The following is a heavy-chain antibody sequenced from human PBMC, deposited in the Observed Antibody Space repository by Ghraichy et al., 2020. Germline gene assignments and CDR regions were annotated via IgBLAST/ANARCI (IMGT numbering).Heavy chain of an antibody. J-gene: IGHJ6*02. Sequence: GESLNISCVGSGFTLSGYNMNWVRQSPGKGLEWISYITSSSRSIFYADSVKGRFTISRDNAQNSVYLQMNSLRDEDTATYYCARASTVVRFYYYAGMDVWGQGTTVTVSS. V-gene: IGHV3-48*02. D-gene: IGHD4-23*01. CDR2: ITSSSRSI. CDR1: GFTLSGYN. CDR3: ARASTVVRFYYYAGMDV.